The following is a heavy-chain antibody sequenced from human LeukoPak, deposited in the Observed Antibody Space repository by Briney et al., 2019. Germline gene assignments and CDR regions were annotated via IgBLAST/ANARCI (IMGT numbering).Heavy chain of an antibody. CDR1: GFNFHSHE. CDR3: AIGGYCTTALCYAMNAFDI. J-gene: IGHJ3*02. CDR2: ISPSGTTM. V-gene: IGHV3-48*03. Sequence: GGSLRLSCAASGFNFHSHEMNWVRQAPGKGLEFISYISPSGTTMYYADSVKGRFTISRDNAKNSLYLQMNSLRAEDTAVYYCAIGGYCTTALCYAMNAFDICGQGTMVTVSS. D-gene: IGHD2-2*03.